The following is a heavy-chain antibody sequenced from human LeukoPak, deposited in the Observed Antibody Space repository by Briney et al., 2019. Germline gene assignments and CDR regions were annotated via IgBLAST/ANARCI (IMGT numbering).Heavy chain of an antibody. Sequence: PGRSLRLSCAASGFTFSSYAMHWVRQAPGKGLEWVGRVKSRTDGGRIEYAAPVNGRFTISRDDSQNTLYLQMNSLKTEDTAVYYCTRDYNNGWYGLFWGQGTLVTVSS. J-gene: IGHJ4*02. CDR3: TRDYNNGWYGLF. D-gene: IGHD6-19*01. CDR2: VKSRTDGGRI. CDR1: GFTFSSYA. V-gene: IGHV3-15*01.